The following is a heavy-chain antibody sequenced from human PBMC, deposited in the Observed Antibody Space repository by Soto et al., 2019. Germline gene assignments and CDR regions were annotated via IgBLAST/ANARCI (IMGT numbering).Heavy chain of an antibody. D-gene: IGHD4-17*01. Sequence: QVQLVQSGAEVKKPGSSVKVSCKASGGTFSSYTISWVRQAPGQGLEWMGRIIPILGIANYAQKFQGRVTITADKSTSTAYMELSSLRSEDPAVYYCAGVTTVTRWGDYYFDYWGQGTLVTVSS. CDR2: IIPILGIA. V-gene: IGHV1-69*02. J-gene: IGHJ4*02. CDR3: AGVTTVTRWGDYYFDY. CDR1: GGTFSSYT.